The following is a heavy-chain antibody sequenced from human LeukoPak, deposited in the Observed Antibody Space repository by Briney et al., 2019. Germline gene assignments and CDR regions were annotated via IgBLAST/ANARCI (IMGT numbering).Heavy chain of an antibody. CDR3: PTDAVDTATHV. CDR2: INSDGSIT. V-gene: IGHV3-74*01. Sequence: PGGSLRLSCAASGFTFSSYTMSWVRQAPGKGLEWVSHINSDGSITSYADSVKGRFTISRDNAKNTLYLQMNSLRAEDTAVYYCPTDAVDTATHVWCQGTTVPVS. D-gene: IGHD5-18*01. J-gene: IGHJ6*02. CDR1: GFTFSSYT.